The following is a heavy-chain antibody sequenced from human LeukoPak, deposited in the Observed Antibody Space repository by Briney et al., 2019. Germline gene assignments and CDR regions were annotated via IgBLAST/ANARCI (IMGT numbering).Heavy chain of an antibody. D-gene: IGHD1-26*01. CDR1: GASFNSDDQY. CDR3: SRGLDSGSLGY. CDR2: IHPSGML. Sequence: SETLSLTCTVSGASFNSDDQYWNWIRQSPGKGLEWIGSIHPSGMLYNNPSLGSRVTMSRDTSKNQFSLNLNSVTAADTAVYFCSRGLDSGSLGYWGQGILVTVSS. J-gene: IGHJ4*02. V-gene: IGHV4-31*03.